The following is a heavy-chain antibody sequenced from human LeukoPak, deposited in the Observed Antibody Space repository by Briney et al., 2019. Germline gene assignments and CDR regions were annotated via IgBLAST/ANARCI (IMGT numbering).Heavy chain of an antibody. CDR1: GGSISSSNW. CDR3: ARWSGVVGTARGWYFDL. CDR2: MYHSGST. J-gene: IGHJ2*01. D-gene: IGHD1-26*01. Sequence: SGTLSLTCAVSGGSISSSNWWSWVRQPPGKGLEWIGEMYHSGSTNYNPSLKSRVTISIGKSEMQFSLRLTSVTAADTAVYYCARWSGVVGTARGWYFDLWGRGTLVTVSS. V-gene: IGHV4-4*02.